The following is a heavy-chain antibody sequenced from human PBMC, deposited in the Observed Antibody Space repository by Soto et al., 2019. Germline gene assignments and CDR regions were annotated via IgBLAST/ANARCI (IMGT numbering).Heavy chain of an antibody. J-gene: IGHJ6*02. V-gene: IGHV1-46*01. D-gene: IGHD1-20*01. CDR3: AREPPTANWNGLYYGMDV. Sequence: ASVKVSCKASGYTFTSYYMHWVRQAPGQGLEWMGIINPSGGSTSYAQKFQGRVTMTRDTSTSTVYMELSSLRSEDTAVYYCAREPPTANWNGLYYGMDVWGQATTVTVSS. CDR1: GYTFTSYY. CDR2: INPSGGST.